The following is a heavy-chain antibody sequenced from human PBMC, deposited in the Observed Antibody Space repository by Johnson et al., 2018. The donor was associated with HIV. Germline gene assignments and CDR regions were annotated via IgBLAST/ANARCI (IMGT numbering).Heavy chain of an antibody. D-gene: IGHD3-22*01. J-gene: IGHJ3*02. CDR1: GFTFSSYD. Sequence: VQLVESGGGLVKPGGSLRLSCAASGFTFSSYDMHWVRQATGKGLEWVSAIGTAGNTYYPGSVKGRFTISRENAKNSLYLQMNSLRAGDTAVYYCARVSSGGACDIWGQGTMVTVSS. CDR2: IGTAGNT. CDR3: ARVSSGGACDI. V-gene: IGHV3-13*01.